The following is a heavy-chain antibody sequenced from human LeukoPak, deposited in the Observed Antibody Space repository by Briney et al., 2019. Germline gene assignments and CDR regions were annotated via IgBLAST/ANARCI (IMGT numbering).Heavy chain of an antibody. V-gene: IGHV3-15*01. D-gene: IGHD3-10*01. CDR1: GFTFSEAW. CDR3: GLGSGRSDFDY. Sequence: TGGSLRLSCAVSGFTFSEAWMNWVRQAPGKGLECVARIKRKIDSGAIDYAASVKGRFTISRDDSKNTVYLQMNSLTTEDTAVYYCGLGSGRSDFDYSGQGTLVTVSS. J-gene: IGHJ4*02. CDR2: IKRKIDSGAI.